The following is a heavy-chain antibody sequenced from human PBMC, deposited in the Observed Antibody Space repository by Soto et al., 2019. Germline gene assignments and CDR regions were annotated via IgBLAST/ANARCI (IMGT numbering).Heavy chain of an antibody. CDR2: IYTSGST. CDR1: GGSISSYY. V-gene: IGHV4-4*07. CDR3: ARGRVGFGELLGWFDP. J-gene: IGHJ5*02. Sequence: PWETLSLTCTVSGGSISSYYWSWIRQPAGKGLEWIGRIYTSGSTNYNPSLKSRVTMSVDTSKNQFSLKLSSVTAADTAVYYCARGRVGFGELLGWFDPWGQGTLVTVSS. D-gene: IGHD3-10*01.